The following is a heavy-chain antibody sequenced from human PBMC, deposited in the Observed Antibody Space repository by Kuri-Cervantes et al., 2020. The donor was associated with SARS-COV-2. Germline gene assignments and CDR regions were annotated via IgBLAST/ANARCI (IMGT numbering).Heavy chain of an antibody. D-gene: IGHD3-3*01. V-gene: IGHV3-30*04. CDR3: ARDNSLRTISGVVIISHMDV. CDR1: GFTFSSYA. CDR2: ISYDGSNK. J-gene: IGHJ6*04. Sequence: AGSLRLSCAASGFTFSSYAMHWVRQAPGKGLEWVAVISYDGSNKYYADSVKGRFTISRDNSKNTLYLQMNSLRAEDTAVYYCARDNSLRTISGVVIISHMDVWGKGPTVTVSS.